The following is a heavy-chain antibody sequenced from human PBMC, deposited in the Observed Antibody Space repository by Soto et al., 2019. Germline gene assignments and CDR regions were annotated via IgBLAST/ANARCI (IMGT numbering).Heavy chain of an antibody. CDR1: GYTFTSYG. V-gene: IGHV1-18*01. J-gene: IGHJ6*02. D-gene: IGHD3-9*01. Sequence: QVQLVQSGAEVKKPGASVKVSCKASGYTFTSYGISWVRQAPGQGLEWMGWISAYNGNTNYAQKLQGRVTMTTDTSKSTAYMELRSLRSDDTAVYYCARDRWAGVRYFDWLHHYYYYGMDVWGQGTTVTVSS. CDR2: ISAYNGNT. CDR3: ARDRWAGVRYFDWLHHYYYYGMDV.